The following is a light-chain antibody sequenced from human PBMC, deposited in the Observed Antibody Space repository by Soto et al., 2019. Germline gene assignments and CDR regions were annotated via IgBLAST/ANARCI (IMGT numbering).Light chain of an antibody. CDR3: TSYTTSSTYD. CDR2: DVI. CDR1: SSDVGFYNY. V-gene: IGLV2-14*03. J-gene: IGLJ1*01. Sequence: VLTQPASGSGSPGQSIAISCTGTSSDVGFYNYVSWYQQHPGKAPKLMVYDVINRPSGVSNRFSGSKSGNTASLPISGLQAEDEADYYCTSYTTSSTYDFGTGTKVTVL.